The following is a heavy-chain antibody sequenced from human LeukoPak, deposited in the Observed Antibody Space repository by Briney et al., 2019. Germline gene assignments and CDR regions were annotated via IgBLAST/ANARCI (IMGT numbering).Heavy chain of an antibody. CDR1: GYSISSGYY. D-gene: IGHD3-22*01. CDR2: IYHSGST. CDR3: ASPKGDYYDSSGYFNDAFDI. V-gene: IGHV4-38-2*02. J-gene: IGHJ3*02. Sequence: SETLSLTCTVSGYSISSGYYWGWIRQPPGKGLAWIGGIYHSGSTCYNPSLKSRVTISVDTSKNQFSLKLSSVTAADTAVYYCASPKGDYYDSSGYFNDAFDIWGQGTTVTVSS.